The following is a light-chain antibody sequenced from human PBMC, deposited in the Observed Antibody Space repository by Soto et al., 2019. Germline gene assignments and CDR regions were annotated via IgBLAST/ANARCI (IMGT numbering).Light chain of an antibody. J-gene: IGKJ1*01. CDR3: QQYNSYPWT. V-gene: IGKV1-5*03. Sequence: DIQMTQSPSTLSASVGDRVTITCRASQSISSRLAWYQQKPGKAPKLLISKASSLESGVPSRFSGSGSGTEFTRTISSLQPDDFATDYCQQYNSYPWTFGQGTKVEIK. CDR1: QSISSR. CDR2: KAS.